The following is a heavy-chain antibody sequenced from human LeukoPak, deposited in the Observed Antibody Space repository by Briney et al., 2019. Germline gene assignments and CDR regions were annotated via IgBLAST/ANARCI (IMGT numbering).Heavy chain of an antibody. CDR1: GYTFTGYY. CDR2: INPNSGGT. Sequence: ASVKVSCKASGYTFTGYYMHWVRQAPGQGLEWMGWINPNSGGTNYAQKFQGRVTMTRDTSISTAYMELSRLRYDDTAVYYCDRPSDYDYLDLDYWGQGTLVTVSS. J-gene: IGHJ4*02. V-gene: IGHV1-2*02. CDR3: DRPSDYDYLDLDY. D-gene: IGHD5-12*01.